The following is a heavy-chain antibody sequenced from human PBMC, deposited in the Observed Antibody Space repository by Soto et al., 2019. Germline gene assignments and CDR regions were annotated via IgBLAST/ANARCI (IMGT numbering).Heavy chain of an antibody. V-gene: IGHV1-3*01. Sequence: ASVKVSCKTSGSSFITNAMHWVRQAPGQRLEWLGWIKPGTGTTKYSQKFQGRVNITRDTSASTAYLELSTLRSEDTAVYFCASGVGPTYSYNYCMEVWGQGTTVTVSS. CDR3: ASGVGPTYSYNYCMEV. CDR1: GSSFITNA. CDR2: IKPGTGTT. J-gene: IGHJ6*02. D-gene: IGHD1-26*01.